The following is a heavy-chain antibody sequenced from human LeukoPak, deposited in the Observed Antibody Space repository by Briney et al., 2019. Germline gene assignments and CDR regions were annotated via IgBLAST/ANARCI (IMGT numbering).Heavy chain of an antibody. D-gene: IGHD3-22*01. V-gene: IGHV1-8*03. J-gene: IGHJ5*02. CDR2: MNPNSGNT. CDR1: GYTFTSYD. CDR3: ARGRGITMIVVVDNWFDP. Sequence: ASVKVSCTASGYTFTSYDINWVRQATGQGLEWMGWMNPNSGNTGYAQKFQGRVTITRNTSISTAYMELSSLRSEDTAVYYCARGRGITMIVVVDNWFDPWGQGTLVTVSS.